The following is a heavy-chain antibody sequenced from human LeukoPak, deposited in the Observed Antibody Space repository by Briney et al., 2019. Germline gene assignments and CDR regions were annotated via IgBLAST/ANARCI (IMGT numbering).Heavy chain of an antibody. V-gene: IGHV1-2*02. CDR3: ARYKENGSGSYYFDY. J-gene: IGHJ4*02. CDR1: GYTFTGYY. CDR2: INPNSGGT. Sequence: ASVKVSCKASGYTFTGYYMHWVRQAPGQGLEWMGWINPNSGGTNYAQKFQGRVAMTRDTSISTAYMEVSRLRSDDTAVYYCARYKENGSGSYYFDYWGQGTLVTVSS. D-gene: IGHD3-10*01.